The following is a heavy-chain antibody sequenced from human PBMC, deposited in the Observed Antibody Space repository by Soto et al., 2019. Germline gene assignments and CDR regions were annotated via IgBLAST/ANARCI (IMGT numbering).Heavy chain of an antibody. CDR2: INSDGSTT. J-gene: IGHJ4*02. CDR3: ARGPSGWYGFDY. D-gene: IGHD6-19*01. CDR1: GFIISSTW. V-gene: IGHV3-74*01. Sequence: EVQLVESGGGLVQPGGSLRLSCADSGFIISSTWMHWVRQAPGKGLVWVSRINSDGSTTSYADSVKGRFTISRDNAKNTLYLQMNSLRAEDTAVYYCARGPSGWYGFDYWGQGSLVTVSS.